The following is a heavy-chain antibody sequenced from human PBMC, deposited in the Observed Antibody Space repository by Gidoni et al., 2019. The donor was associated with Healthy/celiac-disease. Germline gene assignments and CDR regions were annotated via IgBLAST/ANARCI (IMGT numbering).Heavy chain of an antibody. CDR1: GFTFSSYG. D-gene: IGHD3-22*01. CDR2: IWYDGSNK. CDR3: ARDRIPHYYDSSGYSDY. J-gene: IGHJ4*02. Sequence: QVQLVESGGGVVQPGRSLRLSCAASGFTFSSYGMHWVRQAPGKGLEWVAVIWYDGSNKYYADSVKGRFTISRDNSKNTLYLQMNSLRAEDTAVYYCARDRIPHYYDSSGYSDYWGQGTLVTVSS. V-gene: IGHV3-33*01.